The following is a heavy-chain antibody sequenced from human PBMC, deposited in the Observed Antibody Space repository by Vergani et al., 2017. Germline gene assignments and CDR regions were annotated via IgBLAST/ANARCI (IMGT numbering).Heavy chain of an antibody. CDR2: IRYDGSNK. CDR3: AKDITTAAAGTDY. CDR1: GFTFSSYG. V-gene: IGHV3-30*02. Sequence: QVQLVESGGGLVKPGGSLRLSCAASGFTFSSYGMHWVRQAPGKGLEWVAFIRYDGSNKYYADSVKGRFTISRDNSKNTLYLQMNSLRAEDTAVYYCAKDITTAAAGTDYWGQGTLVTVSS. J-gene: IGHJ4*02. D-gene: IGHD6-13*01.